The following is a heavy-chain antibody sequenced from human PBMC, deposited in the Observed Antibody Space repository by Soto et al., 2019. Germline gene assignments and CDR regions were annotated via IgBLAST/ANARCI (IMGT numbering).Heavy chain of an antibody. CDR1: GGSISSYC. V-gene: IGHV4-59*01. CDR3: ARGRWGCSGGSCYWWFDP. Sequence: SETLSLTCSVSGGSISSYCWSWIRQPPGKGLEWIGYIYYSGSTNYNPSLKSRVTISVDTSKNQFSLKLSSVTAADTAVYYCARGRWGCSGGSCYWWFDPCGQGTLVTVSS. D-gene: IGHD2-15*01. J-gene: IGHJ5*02. CDR2: IYYSGST.